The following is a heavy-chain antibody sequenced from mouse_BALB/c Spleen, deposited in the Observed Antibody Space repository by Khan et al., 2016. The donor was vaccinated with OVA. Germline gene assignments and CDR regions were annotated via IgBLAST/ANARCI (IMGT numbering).Heavy chain of an antibody. J-gene: IGHJ3*01. CDR3: VRCGDGSFAD. V-gene: IGHV1S29*02. CDR1: GYTFTDYI. Sequence: EVQLQESGPELVKPGASVKISCRASGYTFTDYIMDWVKQSHGKSLEWIGYIYPNNGDTGYNPRFKTKVTLTVDTSSNTASMELRSLTSEDSAVYYGVRCGDGSFADWGQGTLVTVSA. CDR2: IYPNNGDT. D-gene: IGHD1-2*01.